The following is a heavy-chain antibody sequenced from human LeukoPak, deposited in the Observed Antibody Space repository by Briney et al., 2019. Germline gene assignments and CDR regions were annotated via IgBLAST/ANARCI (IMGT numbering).Heavy chain of an antibody. Sequence: GGSLRLSCAASGFTFSSYSMNWVRQAPGKGLEWLSYITSSSSTIYYADSVKGRFTISRDNAKNSLYLQMNSLRAEDTAVYYCARDLLYDSSGIFDYWGQGTPVTVSS. CDR1: GFTFSSYS. CDR3: ARDLLYDSSGIFDY. D-gene: IGHD3-22*01. V-gene: IGHV3-48*01. J-gene: IGHJ4*02. CDR2: ITSSSSTI.